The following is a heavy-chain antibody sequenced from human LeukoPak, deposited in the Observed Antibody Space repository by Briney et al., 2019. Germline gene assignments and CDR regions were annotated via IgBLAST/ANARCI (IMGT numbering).Heavy chain of an antibody. J-gene: IGHJ6*03. CDR1: GYSISSGYY. CDR2: IYHSGST. V-gene: IGHV4-38-2*02. D-gene: IGHD3-9*01. CDR3: ARVLRYFDWLSRGYYMDV. Sequence: PSETLSLTCTVSGYSISSGYYWGWIRQPPGKGLEWIGSIYHSGSTYYNPSLKSRVTISVDTSKSQFSLKLSSVTAADTAVYYCARVLRYFDWLSRGYYMDVWGKGTTVTVSS.